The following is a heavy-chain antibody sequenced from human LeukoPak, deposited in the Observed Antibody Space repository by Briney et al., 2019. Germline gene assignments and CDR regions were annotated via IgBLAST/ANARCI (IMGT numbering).Heavy chain of an antibody. V-gene: IGHV1-3*01. J-gene: IGHJ6*02. CDR2: INAGNGNT. Sequence: ASVKVSCKASGYTFTSYAMHWVRQAPGQRLEWMGWINAGNGNTKYSQKFQGRVTITRDTSASTAYMELSSLRSEDTAVYYCARDLSGQSHRNLYYYYGMDVWGQGTTVTVSS. D-gene: IGHD3-3*02. CDR3: ARDLSGQSHRNLYYYYGMDV. CDR1: GYTFTSYA.